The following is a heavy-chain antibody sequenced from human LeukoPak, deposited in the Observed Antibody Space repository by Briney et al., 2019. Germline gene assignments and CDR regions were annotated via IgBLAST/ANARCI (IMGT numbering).Heavy chain of an antibody. CDR3: ARPSSGWYDNAFDI. CDR1: GYSVTSYW. CDR2: IYPGDSDT. J-gene: IGHJ3*02. Sequence: GESLKISCKGSGYSVTSYWIAWVRQMPGKGLEWMGVIYPGDSDTRYSPSFQGLVTISADKSISTAYLQWSSLKASDTAMYYCARPSSGWYDNAFDIWGQGTMVTVSS. D-gene: IGHD6-19*01. V-gene: IGHV5-51*01.